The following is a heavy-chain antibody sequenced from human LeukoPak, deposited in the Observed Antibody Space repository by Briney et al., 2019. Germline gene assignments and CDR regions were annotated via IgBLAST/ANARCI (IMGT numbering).Heavy chain of an antibody. CDR2: IIPIFGTA. V-gene: IGHV1-69*13. Sequence: ASVKVSCKASGGTFSSYAISWVRQAPGQGLEWMGGIIPIFGTANYAQKFQGRVTITADESTSTAYMELSSLRSEDTAVYYCARAWGVRGSRYYYYGMDVWGQGTTVTVSS. D-gene: IGHD3-10*01. J-gene: IGHJ6*02. CDR3: ARAWGVRGSRYYYYGMDV. CDR1: GGTFSSYA.